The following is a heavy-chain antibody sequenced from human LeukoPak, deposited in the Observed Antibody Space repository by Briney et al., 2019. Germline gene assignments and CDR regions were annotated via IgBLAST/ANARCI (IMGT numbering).Heavy chain of an antibody. D-gene: IGHD2-2*01. J-gene: IGHJ6*02. V-gene: IGHV3-48*01. CDR2: ISSSSSTI. Sequence: GGSLRLSCAVSGFTFSSYSMNWVRQAPGKGLEWVSYISSSSSTIYYADSVKGRFTISRDNAENSLYLQMNSLRAEDTAVYYCARGPRTSNYYHYYGLDVWGQGTTVTVSS. CDR1: GFTFSSYS. CDR3: ARGPRTSNYYHYYGLDV.